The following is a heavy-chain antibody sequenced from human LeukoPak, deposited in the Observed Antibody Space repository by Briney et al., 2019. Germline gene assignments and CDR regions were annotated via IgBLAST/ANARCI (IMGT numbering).Heavy chain of an antibody. V-gene: IGHV4-34*01. D-gene: IGHD2-15*01. Sequence: SETLSLTCAVYGGSFSGYYWSWIRQPPGKGLEWIGEINHSGSTNYNPSLKSRVTISVDTSKNQFSLKLSSVTAADTAVYHCAGDSGSNFDYWGQGTLVTVSS. J-gene: IGHJ4*02. CDR3: AGDSGSNFDY. CDR2: INHSGST. CDR1: GGSFSGYY.